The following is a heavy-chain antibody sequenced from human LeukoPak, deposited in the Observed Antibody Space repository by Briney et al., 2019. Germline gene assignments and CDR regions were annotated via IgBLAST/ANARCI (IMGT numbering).Heavy chain of an antibody. CDR1: GGSISSTSYY. CDR3: ARLVVPAAMGHGLDY. V-gene: IGHV4-39*01. J-gene: IGHJ4*02. CDR2: IYYSGTT. Sequence: PSETLSLTCIVSGGSISSTSYYWGWIRQPPGKGLEWIGTIYYSGTTYYNPSLKSRVTISVDTSKNQFSLKLSSVTAADTAVYYCARLVVPAAMGHGLDYWGRGTMVTVSS. D-gene: IGHD2-2*01.